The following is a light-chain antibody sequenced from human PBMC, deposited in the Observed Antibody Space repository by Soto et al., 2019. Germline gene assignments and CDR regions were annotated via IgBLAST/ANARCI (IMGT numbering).Light chain of an antibody. J-gene: IGLJ1*01. CDR1: SSDVGSYNL. V-gene: IGLV2-23*01. CDR2: EGS. CDR3: CSYAGSSTYV. Sequence: QSALTQPASVSGSPGQSITISCTGTSSDVGSYNLVSWYQQKPGKAPKVMIYEGSQRPSGASNRFSGSKFGNTASLTISGLQAEDEADYYCCSYAGSSTYVFGGGTKLTVL.